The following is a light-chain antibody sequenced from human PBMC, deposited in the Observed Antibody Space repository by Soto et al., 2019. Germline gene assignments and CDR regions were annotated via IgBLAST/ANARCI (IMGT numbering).Light chain of an antibody. CDR3: QQYNHWHPWT. V-gene: IGKV3D-15*01. Sequence: EILMTQSPATLSVSPGERATLSCGASQSVGSKVAWYQQKLGQPPRLLIYEASNRDTGVPTRFSGSGSGTEFTLPITSLQSEDFAVYYCQQYNHWHPWTFGHGTKVDIK. J-gene: IGKJ1*01. CDR2: EAS. CDR1: QSVGSK.